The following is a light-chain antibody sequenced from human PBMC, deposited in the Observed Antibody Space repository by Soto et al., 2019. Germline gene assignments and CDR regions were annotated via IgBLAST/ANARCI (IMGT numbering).Light chain of an antibody. CDR3: LQDNNYPWT. J-gene: IGKJ1*01. CDR1: QAIRND. Sequence: AIQMTQSPSSLSASVGDRVTISFRASQAIRNDLGWYQQKPGKAPNLLIYGASSLESGVPSRFSGSGSGTDFTLTISSLQPEDFATYYCLQDNNYPWTFGQGTKVEI. V-gene: IGKV1-6*01. CDR2: GAS.